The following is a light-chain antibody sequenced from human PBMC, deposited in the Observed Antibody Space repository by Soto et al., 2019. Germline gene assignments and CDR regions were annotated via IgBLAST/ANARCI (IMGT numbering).Light chain of an antibody. J-gene: IGKJ2*01. V-gene: IGKV1-39*01. CDR3: QHCHEYPYI. CDR2: DAS. CDR1: QTIGTY. Sequence: IEVTQSPSSLAASLGDRVTITCRASQTIGTYVNWYRQKSGAAPELLIYDASTLQSGVPSRFRGGASGTDFTLTISSLQLDDFATYYCQHCHEYPYIFGQGTKVDIK.